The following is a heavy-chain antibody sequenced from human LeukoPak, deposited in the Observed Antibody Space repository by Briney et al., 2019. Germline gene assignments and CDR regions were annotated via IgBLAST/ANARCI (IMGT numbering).Heavy chain of an antibody. CDR3: ASAVNYHSDY. J-gene: IGHJ4*02. CDR2: IGPSGGT. Sequence: SETLSHTCAVSGGSISDPFWWWWIRQPPGQGLEWIGEIGPSGGTRHNPSLRSRVIISVDTSKKEVSLTLSSVTAADTAIYYCASAVNYHSDYWGLGTLVTVSS. D-gene: IGHD5-24*01. V-gene: IGHV4-34*01. CDR1: GGSISDPF.